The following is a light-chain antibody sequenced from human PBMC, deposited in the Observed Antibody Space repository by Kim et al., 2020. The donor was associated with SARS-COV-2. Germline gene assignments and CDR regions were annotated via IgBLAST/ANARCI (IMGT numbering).Light chain of an antibody. Sequence: ELTQPPSASGTPGQRVTISCSGSSSNIGRYTVNWYQQLPGTAPKLLIYSNDQRPSGVPARFSASKSGTSASLAISGLQSEDEADYYCEAWDDSLSGVFGGGTQLTVL. V-gene: IGLV1-44*01. CDR1: SSNIGRYT. CDR2: SND. J-gene: IGLJ3*02. CDR3: EAWDDSLSGV.